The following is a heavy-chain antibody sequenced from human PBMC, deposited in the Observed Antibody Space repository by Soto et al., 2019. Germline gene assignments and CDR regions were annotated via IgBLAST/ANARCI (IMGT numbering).Heavy chain of an antibody. J-gene: IGHJ4*02. CDR3: ARGGWSVDY. V-gene: IGHV4-59*01. CDR2: IYYNGNT. CDR1: GGSMTPFY. D-gene: IGHD6-19*01. Sequence: KASETLSLTCTVSGGSMTPFYWSWIRQPPGKGLEWIGYIYYNGNTNYNPSLNSRVTISVDTSKNQFSPQLTSVTAADTAVYFCARGGWSVDYWGRGTLVTVSS.